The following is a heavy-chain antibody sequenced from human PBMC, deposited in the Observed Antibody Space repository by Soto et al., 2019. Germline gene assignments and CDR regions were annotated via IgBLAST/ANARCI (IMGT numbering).Heavy chain of an antibody. CDR3: ARQRTTVVTQAYFDL. D-gene: IGHD2-21*02. Sequence: SETLSLTCIVSGESISSSSYYWGWIRQPPGKGLEWIGSIYYSGRTYYNPSFKSRVTISIDTSKNQFSLKLSSVTATDTAVYYCARQRTTVVTQAYFDLRCQAALGTLSS. CDR2: IYYSGRT. CDR1: GESISSSSYY. V-gene: IGHV4-39*01. J-gene: IGHJ4*02.